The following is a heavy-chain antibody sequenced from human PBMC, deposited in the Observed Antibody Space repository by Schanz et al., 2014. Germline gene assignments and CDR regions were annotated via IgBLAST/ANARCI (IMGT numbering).Heavy chain of an antibody. V-gene: IGHV4-31*03. CDR2: IYDSGNT. D-gene: IGHD2-15*01. Sequence: QVQLQESGPGLVKPSQTLSLTCNVSGDSMSSDGYYWNWIRQHPGKGLEWIGYIYDSGNTYYNPSLKSRVTMSIDTSENQFSLNLRSVTGADTAVYYCARLVGPSFYYGMDVWGQGTTVTVSS. CDR1: GDSMSSDGYY. CDR3: ARLVGPSFYYGMDV. J-gene: IGHJ6*02.